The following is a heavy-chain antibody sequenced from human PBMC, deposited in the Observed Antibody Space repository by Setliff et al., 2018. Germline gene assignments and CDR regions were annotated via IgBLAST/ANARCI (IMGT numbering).Heavy chain of an antibody. CDR3: ARDLFRNSGGLYC. CDR1: GFTFSDYY. J-gene: IGHJ4*02. V-gene: IGHV3-11*04. CDR2: ITNSGGTI. Sequence: GGSLRLSCAASGFTFSDYYMSWIRQAPGKGLEWVSYITNSGGTIYYADSVKGRFTISRDNAKNSLFLQMNSLRPDDAAMYYCARDLFRNSGGLYCWGQGALVTVSS. D-gene: IGHD2-15*01.